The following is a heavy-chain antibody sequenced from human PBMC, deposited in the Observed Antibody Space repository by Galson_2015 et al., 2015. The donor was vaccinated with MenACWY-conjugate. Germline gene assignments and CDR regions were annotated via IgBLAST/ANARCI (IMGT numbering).Heavy chain of an antibody. CDR3: ARVGKRYSGSYLADYYYGMDV. J-gene: IGHJ6*02. V-gene: IGHV3-7*03. CDR2: IKQDGSEK. D-gene: IGHD1-26*01. CDR1: GFTFSSYW. Sequence: SLRLSCAASGFTFSSYWLSWVRQAPGKGLEWVANIKQDGSEKYYVDSVKGRFTISRDNAKNSLYLQMNSLRAEDTAVYYCARVGKRYSGSYLADYYYGMDVWGQGTTVTVSS.